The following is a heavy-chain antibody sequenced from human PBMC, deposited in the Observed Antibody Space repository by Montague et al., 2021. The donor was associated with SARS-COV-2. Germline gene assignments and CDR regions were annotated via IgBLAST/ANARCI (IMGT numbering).Heavy chain of an antibody. CDR3: AREFVGDYGYYYYYSMDV. D-gene: IGHD4/OR15-4a*01. CDR2: IGGGGAGT. J-gene: IGHJ6*03. V-gene: IGHV3-23*01. Sequence: SLRLSCAASGFTFNTYAMTWVRQAPGKGLEWVSAIGGGGAGTFYADSVKGRFTISRDNSKNTLYLQMTSLRVEDTAVYFCAREFVGDYGYYYYYSMDVWG. CDR1: GFTFNTYA.